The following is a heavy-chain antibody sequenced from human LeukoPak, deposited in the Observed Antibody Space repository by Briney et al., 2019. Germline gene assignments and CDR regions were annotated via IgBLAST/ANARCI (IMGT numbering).Heavy chain of an antibody. D-gene: IGHD3-22*01. J-gene: IGHJ4*02. CDR1: GGSFSGYY. CDR2: INHSGST. V-gene: IGHV4-34*01. CDR3: ARGLRYYDSSGYYGLFDY. Sequence: PSETLSLTCAVYGGSFSGYYWSWIRQPPGKGLEWIGDINHSGSTNYNPSLKSRVTISVDTSKNQFSLKLSSVTAADTAVYYCARGLRYYDSSGYYGLFDYWGQGTLVTVSS.